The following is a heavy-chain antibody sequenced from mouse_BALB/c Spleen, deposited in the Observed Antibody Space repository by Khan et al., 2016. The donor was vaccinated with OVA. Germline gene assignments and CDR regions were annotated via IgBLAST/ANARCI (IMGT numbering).Heavy chain of an antibody. J-gene: IGHJ3*01. CDR1: GYTFTSYT. Sequence: VQLQQSGAELARPGASVKMSCKASGYTFTSYTIHWIKLRPGQGLEWIGYINPSTGYTNYNQVFKDKATLTADKSSPTAYMQLNSLTSDASAVFNSVRDGAYYGNDDGFAYWGQGTLVTVSA. D-gene: IGHD2-14*01. V-gene: IGHV1-4*01. CDR3: VRDGAYYGNDDGFAY. CDR2: INPSTGYT.